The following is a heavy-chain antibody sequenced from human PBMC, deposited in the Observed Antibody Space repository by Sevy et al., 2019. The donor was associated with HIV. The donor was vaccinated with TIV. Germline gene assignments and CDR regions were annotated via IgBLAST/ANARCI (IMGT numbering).Heavy chain of an antibody. CDR1: GFNVSSDF. D-gene: IGHD3-3*01. J-gene: IGHJ6*02. Sequence: GGSLRLSCSASGFNVSSDFMGWVRQAPGKGLEWISVIYRSTTSYYADSVKGRFTISRDNSKNTLSLQMNNLKAEDTAVYYCARVRGGSWYYHYDGTDVWGQGTTVTVSS. CDR3: ARVRGGSWYYHYDGTDV. V-gene: IGHV3-53*01. CDR2: IYRSTTS.